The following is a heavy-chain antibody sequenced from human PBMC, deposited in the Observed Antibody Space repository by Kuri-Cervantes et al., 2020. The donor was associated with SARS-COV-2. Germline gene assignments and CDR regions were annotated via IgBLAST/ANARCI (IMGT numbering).Heavy chain of an antibody. Sequence: SVKVSCKASGGTFSSYAVTWVRQVPGQGLEWMGRIIPLFGTTIYAEKFRGRVTLTADRSTNTAYMELSSLRSEDTAVYYCARPYCSITTCYDGTFDSWGQATLVTVSS. CDR3: ARPYCSITTCYDGTFDS. CDR1: GGTFSSYA. CDR2: IIPLFGTT. V-gene: IGHV1-69*06. J-gene: IGHJ4*02. D-gene: IGHD2-2*01.